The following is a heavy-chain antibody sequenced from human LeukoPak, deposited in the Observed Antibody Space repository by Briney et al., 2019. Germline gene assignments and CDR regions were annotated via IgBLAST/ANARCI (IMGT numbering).Heavy chain of an antibody. D-gene: IGHD3-9*01. V-gene: IGHV3-30*03. CDR2: ISFDGSSK. J-gene: IGHJ5*02. CDR1: GFTFSAYG. Sequence: GRSLRLSCAASGFTFSAYGMHWVRQAPGKGRGGVAVISFDGSSKDYAESVRGRFTVSRDNSKNTLYLQMNSLRVEDTAVYYCARLTYDILTGWVWFNPWGQGTLVTVSS. CDR3: ARLTYDILTGWVWFNP.